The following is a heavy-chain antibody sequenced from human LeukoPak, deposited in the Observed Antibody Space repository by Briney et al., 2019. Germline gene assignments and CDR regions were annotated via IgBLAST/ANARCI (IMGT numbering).Heavy chain of an antibody. D-gene: IGHD4-11*01. J-gene: IGHJ4*02. CDR3: ARYSSEEPYHFDY. V-gene: IGHV4-59*12. CDR2: IYHSGST. Sequence: SETLSLTCTVSGGSISSYYWSWIRQPPGKGLEWIGYIYHSGSTIYNPSLKSRVAISVDTSKNQFSLKLSSVTAADTAVYYCARYSSEEPYHFDYWGQGTLVTVSS. CDR1: GGSISSYY.